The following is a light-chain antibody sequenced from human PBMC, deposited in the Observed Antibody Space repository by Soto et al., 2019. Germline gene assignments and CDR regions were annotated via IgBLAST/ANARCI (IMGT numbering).Light chain of an antibody. Sequence: DIQMNPSPSSVSASVGDRVTITCRASQDIGDDLAWHQQQPGEAPKLLIYSGTTLHSGVPSSFCGSGSGSDCTLTIRSRQPEDFATYYCQQGHSFALSFGGGTKVEIK. CDR2: SGT. CDR3: QQGHSFALS. J-gene: IGKJ4*01. V-gene: IGKV1-12*01. CDR1: QDIGDD.